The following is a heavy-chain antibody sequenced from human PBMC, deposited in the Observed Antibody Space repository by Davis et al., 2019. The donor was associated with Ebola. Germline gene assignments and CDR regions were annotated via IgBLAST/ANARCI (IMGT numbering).Heavy chain of an antibody. J-gene: IGHJ6*02. V-gene: IGHV3-48*02. CDR1: GFTFSDYS. D-gene: IGHD2/OR15-2a*01. CDR3: ARRILSPSRGGMDV. Sequence: GESLKISCAASGFTFSDYSMNWVRQAPGKGLEWVSHIGASSDHISYADSVKDRFIISRDNAHSSLYLQLNSLRDEDTAVYFCARRILSPSRGGMDVWGRGTTVIVSS. CDR2: IGASSDHI.